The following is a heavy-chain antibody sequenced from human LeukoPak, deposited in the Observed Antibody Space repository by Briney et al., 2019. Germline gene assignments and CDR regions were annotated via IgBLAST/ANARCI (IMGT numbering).Heavy chain of an antibody. D-gene: IGHD6-19*01. J-gene: IGHJ4*02. CDR1: GGSISSYY. CDR2: IYYSGST. Sequence: KPSETLSLTCTVSGGSISSYYWSWIRQPPGKGLEWIGYIYYSGSTNYNSSLKSRVTISVDTSKNQFSLKLSSVTAADTAVYYCARGPYSSGWNIDYWGQGTLVTVSS. V-gene: IGHV4-59*01. CDR3: ARGPYSSGWNIDY.